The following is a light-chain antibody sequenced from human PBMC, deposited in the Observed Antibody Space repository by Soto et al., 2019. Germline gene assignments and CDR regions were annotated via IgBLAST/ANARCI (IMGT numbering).Light chain of an antibody. Sequence: DIQMTQSPSTLSASVGDRVTITCRASQSIRTWLAWYQQKPGKAPKLLIYESSILESGVPSRFSGSASGTEFTLTVSSLQPDDFATYYCQQYHSYFTWTFGQGTKVEIK. CDR3: QQYHSYFTWT. CDR2: ESS. J-gene: IGKJ1*01. V-gene: IGKV1-5*03. CDR1: QSIRTW.